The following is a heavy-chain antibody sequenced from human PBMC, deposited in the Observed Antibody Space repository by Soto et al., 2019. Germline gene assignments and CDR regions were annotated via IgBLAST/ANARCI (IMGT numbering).Heavy chain of an antibody. CDR2: IYYSGST. Sequence: SGTLALTCTVSGGSISSYYWSWIRQPPGKGLEWIGYIYYSGSTNYNPSLKSRVTISVDTSKNQFSLKLSSVTAADTAVYYCAIEEGGYSHQMIDYWCQGTLVTLAS. CDR1: GGSISSYY. D-gene: IGHD3-22*01. V-gene: IGHV4-59*01. CDR3: AIEEGGYSHQMIDY. J-gene: IGHJ4*02.